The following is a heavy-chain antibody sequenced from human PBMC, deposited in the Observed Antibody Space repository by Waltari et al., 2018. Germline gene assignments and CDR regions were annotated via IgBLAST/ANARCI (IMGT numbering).Heavy chain of an antibody. D-gene: IGHD6-6*01. CDR1: GYTFTGYY. CDR2: INPNSGGT. Sequence: QVQLVQSGAEVKKPGASVKVSCKASGYTFTGYYMHWVRQAPGQGLEWMGWINPNSGGTNYAQKVQGRVTMTRDTPISTAYMELSRLRSDDTAVYYCARDRIAARHGPFDYWGQGTLVTVSS. J-gene: IGHJ4*02. V-gene: IGHV1-2*02. CDR3: ARDRIAARHGPFDY.